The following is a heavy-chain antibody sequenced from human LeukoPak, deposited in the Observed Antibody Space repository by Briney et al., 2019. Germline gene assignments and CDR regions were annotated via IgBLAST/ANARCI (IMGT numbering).Heavy chain of an antibody. CDR3: ARRRAITMVQGFSFDY. D-gene: IGHD3-10*01. V-gene: IGHV3-7*01. CDR1: GFTFSSYW. CDR2: IKQDGSER. J-gene: IGHJ4*02. Sequence: GGSLRPSCAAAGFTFSSYWMSWVRLAPGKGLEWVANIKQDGSERYYVDSAKGRFTISRDNAKNSLYLQMNSLRAEDTAVYYCARRRAITMVQGFSFDYWGQGTLVTVSS.